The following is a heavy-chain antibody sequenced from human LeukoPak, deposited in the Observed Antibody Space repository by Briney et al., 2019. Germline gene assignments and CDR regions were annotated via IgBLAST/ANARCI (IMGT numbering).Heavy chain of an antibody. V-gene: IGHV3-7*04. CDR2: MNQDGSEK. CDR3: ARYCSGGSCFDY. D-gene: IGHD2-15*01. J-gene: IGHJ4*02. Sequence: WGSLRLSCAASGFTFSTYWMSWVRQAPGKGLEWVANMNQDGSEKYYVDSVKGRFTISRDNAKNSLYLQMNSLRAEDTAVYYCARYCSGGSCFDYWGQGTLVTVSS. CDR1: GFTFSTYW.